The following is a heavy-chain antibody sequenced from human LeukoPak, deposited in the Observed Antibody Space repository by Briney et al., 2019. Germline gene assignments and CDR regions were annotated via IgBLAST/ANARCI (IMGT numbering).Heavy chain of an antibody. CDR2: IYTSGST. V-gene: IGHV4-61*02. Sequence: PSETLSLTCTVLGGAISTDGYYWSWLRQHPGKGLEWIGRIYTSGSTNYNPSLTSRVTMSVDTSKNQFSLKLSSVTAADTAVYYCARELEYSSGWFDYWGQGTLVTVSS. D-gene: IGHD6-19*01. CDR1: GGAISTDGYY. CDR3: ARELEYSSGWFDY. J-gene: IGHJ4*02.